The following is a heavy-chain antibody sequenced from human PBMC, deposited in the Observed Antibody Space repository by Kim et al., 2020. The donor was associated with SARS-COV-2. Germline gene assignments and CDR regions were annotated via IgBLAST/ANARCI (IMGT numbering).Heavy chain of an antibody. D-gene: IGHD3-22*01. V-gene: IGHV5-51*01. CDR2: IYPGDSDT. Sequence: GESLKISCKGSGYSFTSYWIGWVRQMPGKGLEWMGIIYPGDSDTRYSPSFQGQVTISADKSISTAYLQWSSLKASDTAMYYCARSDRAMIVVAEWDYWGQGTLVTVSS. CDR1: GYSFTSYW. J-gene: IGHJ4*02. CDR3: ARSDRAMIVVAEWDY.